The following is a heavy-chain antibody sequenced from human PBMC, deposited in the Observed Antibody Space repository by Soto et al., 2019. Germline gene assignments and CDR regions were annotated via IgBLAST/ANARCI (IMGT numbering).Heavy chain of an antibody. V-gene: IGHV4-4*02. J-gene: IGHJ4*02. Sequence: SETLSLTCALSGASIITDNWWSWVRQPPGKEMEWIGEIYHSGNTNFNPSVKSRVTISVDTSKNQFSLTVSSVTAADTAIYYCARASASSKLRGVVINWGQGTLVTVSS. D-gene: IGHD3-10*01. CDR3: ARASASSKLRGVVIN. CDR2: IYHSGNT. CDR1: GASIITDNW.